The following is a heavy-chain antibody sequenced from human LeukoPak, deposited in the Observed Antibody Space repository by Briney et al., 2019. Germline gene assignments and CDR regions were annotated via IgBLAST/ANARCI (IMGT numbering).Heavy chain of an antibody. V-gene: IGHV3-21*01. Sequence: PGGSLRLSCAASGFTFSSYCMNWVRQAPGKGLEWVSSISSSSSYIYYADSVKGRFTISRDNAKNSLYLQMNSLRAEDTAVYYCASTLSPTKYCSGGSCYSGRDYWGQGTLVTVSS. CDR1: GFTFSSYC. J-gene: IGHJ4*02. CDR3: ASTLSPTKYCSGGSCYSGRDY. CDR2: ISSSSSYI. D-gene: IGHD2-15*01.